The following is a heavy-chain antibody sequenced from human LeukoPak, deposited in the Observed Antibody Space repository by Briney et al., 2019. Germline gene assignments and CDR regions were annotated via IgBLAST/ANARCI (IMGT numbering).Heavy chain of an antibody. CDR3: ANGLIGGYYYMDV. CDR1: GYTFTGYY. J-gene: IGHJ6*03. CDR2: INPNSGGT. Sequence: ASVKVSCKASGYTFTGYYMHWVRQAPGQGLERMGWINPNSGGTNYAQKFQGRVTMTRDTSISTAYMELSRLRSDDTAVYYCANGLIGGYYYMDVWGKGTTVTVSS. V-gene: IGHV1-2*02. D-gene: IGHD2/OR15-2a*01.